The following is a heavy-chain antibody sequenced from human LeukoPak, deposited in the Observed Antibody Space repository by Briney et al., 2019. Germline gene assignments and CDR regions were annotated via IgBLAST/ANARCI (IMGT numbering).Heavy chain of an antibody. Sequence: QPSETLSLTCTVSGYSISSGYYWGWIRQPPGKGLEWIGSIYHSGSTYYNLSLKSRVTISVDTSKSQFSLKLSSVTAAVTAVYYCASTNSNSIKFDPWGQGTLVTVSS. D-gene: IGHD4-23*01. CDR1: GYSISSGYY. J-gene: IGHJ5*02. CDR3: ASTNSNSIKFDP. CDR2: IYHSGST. V-gene: IGHV4-38-2*02.